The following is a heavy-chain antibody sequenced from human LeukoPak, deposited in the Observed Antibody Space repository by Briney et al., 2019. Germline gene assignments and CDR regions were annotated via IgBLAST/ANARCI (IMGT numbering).Heavy chain of an antibody. CDR3: ARIRFGVVIMDY. Sequence: SETLSLTCTVSGYSISSTNYYWGWIRQPPGKGLEWIGSIYYSGSTNYNPSLKSRVTISVDTSKNQFSLKLSSVTAADTAVYYCARIRFGVVIMDYWGQGTLVTVSS. CDR1: GYSISSTNYY. D-gene: IGHD3-3*01. J-gene: IGHJ4*02. V-gene: IGHV4-39*07. CDR2: IYYSGST.